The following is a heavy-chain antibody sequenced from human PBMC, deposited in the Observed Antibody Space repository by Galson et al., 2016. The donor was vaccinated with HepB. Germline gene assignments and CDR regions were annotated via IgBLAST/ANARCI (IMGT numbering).Heavy chain of an antibody. CDR3: ARDPGIAASNRVGENAFDT. CDR2: ISRTSTNT. V-gene: IGHV3-21*01. CDR1: GFTFSSYA. D-gene: IGHD6-13*01. Sequence: SLRPSCAASGFTFSSYAMHWVRQAPGRGLEWVSSISRTSTNTYYADSVKGRFTISRDNAKNSHYLQMNSLRAEDTAVYYCARDPGIAASNRVGENAFDTWGQGTMVTVSS. J-gene: IGHJ3*02.